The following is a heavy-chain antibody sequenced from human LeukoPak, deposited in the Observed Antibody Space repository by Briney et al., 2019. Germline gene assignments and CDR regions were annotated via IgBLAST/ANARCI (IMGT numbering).Heavy chain of an antibody. J-gene: IGHJ4*02. V-gene: IGHV3-21*01. CDR1: GFTFSTYA. CDR3: ARDRQIVATTNYFDY. D-gene: IGHD5-12*01. CDR2: ISSSSSYI. Sequence: KSGGSLRLSCAASGFTFSTYAMSWVRQAPGKGLEWVSSISSSSSYIYYADSVKGRFTISRDNAKNSLYLQMNSLRAEDTAVYYCARDRQIVATTNYFDYWGQGTLVTVSS.